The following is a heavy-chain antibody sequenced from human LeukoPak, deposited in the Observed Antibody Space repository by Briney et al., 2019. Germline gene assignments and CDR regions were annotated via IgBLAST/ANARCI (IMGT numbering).Heavy chain of an antibody. CDR2: IYYSGST. CDR3: ARDNYYYDSSGYYEYFDY. D-gene: IGHD3-22*01. J-gene: IGHJ4*02. Sequence: PSETLSLTCTVSGGSISSYYWSWIRQPPGKGLEWIGYIYYSGSTNYNPSLKSRVTISVDTSMNQFSLKLSSVTAADTAVYYCARDNYYYDSSGYYEYFDYWRQGTLVTVSS. CDR1: GGSISSYY. V-gene: IGHV4-59*01.